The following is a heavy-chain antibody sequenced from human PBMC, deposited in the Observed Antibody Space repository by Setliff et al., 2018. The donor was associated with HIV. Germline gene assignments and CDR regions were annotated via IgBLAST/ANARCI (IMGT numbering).Heavy chain of an antibody. Sequence: SVKVSCKASGGTFGSYAISWVRQAPGQGLEWMGGIIPIFGTANYAQKFQGRVTITTDESTSTAYMELSSLRSEDTAVYYCAISIPPDAFDIWGQGTMVTVSS. CDR2: IIPIFGTA. J-gene: IGHJ3*02. CDR3: AISIPPDAFDI. V-gene: IGHV1-69*05. CDR1: GGTFGSYA.